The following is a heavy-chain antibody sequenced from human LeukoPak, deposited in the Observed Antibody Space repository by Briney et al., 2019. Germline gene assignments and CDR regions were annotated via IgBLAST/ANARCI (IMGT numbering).Heavy chain of an antibody. CDR3: ARGASRLSVAVAGYIDY. V-gene: IGHV3-23*01. J-gene: IGHJ4*02. CDR1: GFTFSNYG. CDR2: ITGSGGST. Sequence: PGGSLRLSCAASGFTFSNYGLSWVRQAPGKGLEWVSGITGSGGSTYYADSVKGRFTISRDNSKNTLYLQMNSLRAEDTAVYYCARGASRLSVAVAGYIDYWGQGTLVTVSS. D-gene: IGHD6-19*01.